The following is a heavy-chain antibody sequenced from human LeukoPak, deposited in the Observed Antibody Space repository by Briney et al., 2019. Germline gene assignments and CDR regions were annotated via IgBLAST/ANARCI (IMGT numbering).Heavy chain of an antibody. CDR2: IYHSGST. Sequence: SETLSLTCTVSGYSISSGYYWGWIRQPPGKGLEWIGSIYHSGSTYYNPSLKSPVTISVDTSKNQFSLKLSSVTAADTAVYYCARVGPTYDSSGYYYEINFDYWGQGTLVTVSS. CDR3: ARVGPTYDSSGYYYEINFDY. D-gene: IGHD3-22*01. V-gene: IGHV4-38-2*02. J-gene: IGHJ4*02. CDR1: GYSISSGYY.